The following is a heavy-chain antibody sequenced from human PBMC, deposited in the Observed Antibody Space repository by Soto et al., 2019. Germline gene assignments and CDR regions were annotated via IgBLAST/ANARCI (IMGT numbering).Heavy chain of an antibody. CDR3: ARGLVYYYYYYMHV. J-gene: IGHJ6*03. V-gene: IGHV1-3*01. CDR2: INAGNGNT. D-gene: IGHD2-8*02. Sequence: ASVKVSCKASGYTFTSYAMHWVRQAPGQRLEWMGWINAGNGNTKYSQKFQGRVTITRDTSASTAYMELSSLRSEDTAVYYCARGLVYYYYYYMHVWGKGTTVTVSS. CDR1: GYTFTSYA.